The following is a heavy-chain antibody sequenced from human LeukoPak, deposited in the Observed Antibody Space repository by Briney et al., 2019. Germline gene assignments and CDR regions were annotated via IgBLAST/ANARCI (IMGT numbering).Heavy chain of an antibody. Sequence: PGGFLRLSCAASGLTFSSYAMHWVRQAPGKGLGWVAVISYDGSNRYYADSVKGRFTISRDNSKNTLYLQMNSLRAEDTAVYYCARDTAPSRYYYDSSPFFWGQGTLVTVSS. CDR2: ISYDGSNR. CDR3: ARDTAPSRYYYDSSPFF. V-gene: IGHV3-30-3*01. J-gene: IGHJ4*02. D-gene: IGHD3-22*01. CDR1: GLTFSSYA.